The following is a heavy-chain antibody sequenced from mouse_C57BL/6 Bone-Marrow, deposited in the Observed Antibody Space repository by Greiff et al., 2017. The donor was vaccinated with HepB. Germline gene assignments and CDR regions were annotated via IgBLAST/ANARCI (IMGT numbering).Heavy chain of an antibody. CDR1: GYTFTDHT. J-gene: IGHJ2*01. V-gene: IGHV1-78*01. Sequence: QVQLKESDAELVKPGASVKISCKVSGYTFTDHTIHWMKQRPEQGLEWIGYIYPRDGSTKYNEKFKGKATLTADKSSSTAYMQLNSLTSEDSAVYFCARMEDYYGRMSYYVDYWGQGTTLTVSS. CDR2: IYPRDGST. CDR3: ARMEDYYGRMSYYVDY. D-gene: IGHD1-1*01.